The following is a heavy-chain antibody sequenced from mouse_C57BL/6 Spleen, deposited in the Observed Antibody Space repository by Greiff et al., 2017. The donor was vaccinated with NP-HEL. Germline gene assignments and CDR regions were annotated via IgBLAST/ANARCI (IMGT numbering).Heavy chain of an antibody. CDR1: GFTFSNYW. CDR2: IRLKSDNYAT. J-gene: IGHJ2*01. CDR3: TGGVAYFDY. V-gene: IGHV6-3*01. Sequence: EVMLVESGGGLVQPGGSMKLSCVASGFTFSNYWMNWVRQSPEKGLEWVAQIRLKSDNYATHYAESVKGRFTISRDDSKSSVYLQMNNLRAEDTGIYYCTGGVAYFDYWGQGTTLTVSS.